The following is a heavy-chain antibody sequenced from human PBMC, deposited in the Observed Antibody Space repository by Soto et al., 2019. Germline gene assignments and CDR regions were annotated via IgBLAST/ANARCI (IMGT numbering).Heavy chain of an antibody. Sequence: ASVKVSCKDSGGTSRNYVISWVRQAPGQGLEWMGGIIPIFGTPTYAQKLQGRVTMTTDTSTSTAYMELRSLRSDDTAVYYCARDTSARYPFDYWGQGTLVTVS. V-gene: IGHV1-69*05. D-gene: IGHD1-20*01. CDR1: GGTSRNYV. CDR3: ARDTSARYPFDY. J-gene: IGHJ4*02. CDR2: IIPIFGTP.